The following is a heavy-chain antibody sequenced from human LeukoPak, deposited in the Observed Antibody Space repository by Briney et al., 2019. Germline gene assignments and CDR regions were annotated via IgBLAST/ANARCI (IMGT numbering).Heavy chain of an antibody. CDR1: GGSISSYS. D-gene: IGHD5-18*01. CDR3: ARRAYSYGHYYYFDF. CDR2: IYYTGSS. V-gene: IGHV4-59*01. J-gene: IGHJ4*02. Sequence: ASETLSPTCTVSGGSISSYSWSWIRQPPGKGLEWVGYIYYTGSSNYNPSLKSRVSISLDTSKNHFSLRLSSVTAADTAVYYCARRAYSYGHYYYFDFWGQGTLVTVSS.